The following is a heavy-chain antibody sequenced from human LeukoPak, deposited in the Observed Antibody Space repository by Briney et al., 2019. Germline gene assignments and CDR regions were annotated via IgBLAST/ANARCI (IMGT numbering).Heavy chain of an antibody. CDR2: ISTGGGRT. CDR1: GFTFSSYA. J-gene: IGHJ3*01. D-gene: IGHD3-16*01. CDR3: AKDGVDSTY. Sequence: GGSLRLSCAASGFTFSSYAMTWVRQAPGKGLEWVSAISTGGGRTYHADSVKGRFTISRDNSKNTLYLQMNSLRAEDTAIYYCAKDGVDSTYWGQGTMVTVSS. V-gene: IGHV3-23*01.